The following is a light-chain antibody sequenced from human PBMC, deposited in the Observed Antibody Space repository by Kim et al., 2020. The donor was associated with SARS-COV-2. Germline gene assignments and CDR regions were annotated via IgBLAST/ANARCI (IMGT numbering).Light chain of an antibody. Sequence: VALGQTVGITCQGDSLRSYYATWDQQKPGQAPIVVIYGKNNRPSGIPDRFSGSSSGDTASLTITGTQAGDEADYYCNSRGSNDNVLFGGGTKLTVL. CDR3: NSRGSNDNVL. CDR2: GKN. V-gene: IGLV3-19*01. J-gene: IGLJ2*01. CDR1: SLRSYY.